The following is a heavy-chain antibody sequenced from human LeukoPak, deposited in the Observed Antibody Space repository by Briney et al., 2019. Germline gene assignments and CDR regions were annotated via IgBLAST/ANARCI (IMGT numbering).Heavy chain of an antibody. CDR1: GW. V-gene: IGHV3-23*01. J-gene: IGHJ3*02. D-gene: IGHD1-14*01. CDR3: TKETSPRNGFDI. Sequence: GGSLRLSCAASGWMHWVRQAPGKGLEWVSTISGSGISTYYADSVKGRFTISRDNSKNTLFLQMNSLRTEDTAVYYCTKETSPRNGFDIWGQGTMVTVSS. CDR2: ISGSGIST.